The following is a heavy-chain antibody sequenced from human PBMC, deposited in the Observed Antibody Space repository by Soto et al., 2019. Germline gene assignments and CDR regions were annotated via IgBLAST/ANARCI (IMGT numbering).Heavy chain of an antibody. CDR3: ARHFCSSTSRQGNVLLWFGELLGDAFDI. CDR1: GYSFTSYW. D-gene: IGHD3-10*01. CDR2: IYPGDSDT. J-gene: IGHJ3*02. Sequence: GESLKISCKGSGYSFTSYWIGWVRQMPGKGLEWMGIIYPGDSDTRYSPSFQGQVTISADKSISTAYLQWSSLKASDTAMYYCARHFCSSTSRQGNVLLWFGELLGDAFDIWGQGTMVTVSS. V-gene: IGHV5-51*01.